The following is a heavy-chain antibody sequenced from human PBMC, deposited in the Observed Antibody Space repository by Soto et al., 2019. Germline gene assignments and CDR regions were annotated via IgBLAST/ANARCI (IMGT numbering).Heavy chain of an antibody. J-gene: IGHJ6*02. CDR1: GGTFTSYA. CDR3: ARDQGLFVHTGMVIDFFGMDV. V-gene: IGHV1-69*01. Sequence: QVHLVQSGAEVRKPGSSVKVSCTTSGGTFTSYAITWVRQAPGQGLQWMGGIIPGFDTTFYAQKFQGRVTITADEATDSAYMELRSLGADDTAVYYCARDQGLFVHTGMVIDFFGMDVWGPGTTVTVSS. D-gene: IGHD3-10*02. CDR2: IIPGFDTT.